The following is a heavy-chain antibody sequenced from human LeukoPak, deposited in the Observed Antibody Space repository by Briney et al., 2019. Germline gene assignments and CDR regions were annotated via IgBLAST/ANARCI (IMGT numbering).Heavy chain of an antibody. J-gene: IGHJ5*02. CDR2: IQYDESLK. Sequence: PGGSLRLSCEASGCTFSRFGMNWVRQAPGKGLEWVAFIQYDESLKCYLGSVKGRFATSRDNSKNTVYLQMNSLRVEDTAVYYCAKAQGVVGSYDAWGQGTLVTVSS. V-gene: IGHV3-30*02. D-gene: IGHD3-10*01. CDR1: GCTFSRFG. CDR3: AKAQGVVGSYDA.